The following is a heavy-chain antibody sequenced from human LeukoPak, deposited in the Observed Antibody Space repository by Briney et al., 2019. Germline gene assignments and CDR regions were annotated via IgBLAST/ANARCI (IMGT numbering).Heavy chain of an antibody. J-gene: IGHJ4*02. CDR3: AKELGVAGFDY. V-gene: IGHV3-30*18. D-gene: IGHD6-19*01. CDR1: GFTFSSYG. CDR2: ISYDGSNK. Sequence: GGSLRLSCAASGFTFSSYGMHWVRQAPGKGLEWVAVISYDGSNKYYADSVKGRFTISRDNSKSTLYLQMNSLRAEDTAVYYCAKELGVAGFDYWGQGTLVTVSS.